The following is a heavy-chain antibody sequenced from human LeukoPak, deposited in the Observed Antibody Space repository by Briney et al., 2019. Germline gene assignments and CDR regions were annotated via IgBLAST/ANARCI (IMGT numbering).Heavy chain of an antibody. V-gene: IGHV3-30*02. D-gene: IGHD3-10*01. CDR2: IRHDGTET. CDR1: GFSFSSYG. Sequence: GGSLRLSCAASGFSFSSYGMHWLRQAPGKGPESVALIRHDGTETYHADSVKGRFTISRDDSKSTFYLQVNSLRPEDTAVYYCAKANRDHLSHYYGVDVWGPGTTV. J-gene: IGHJ6*02. CDR3: AKANRDHLSHYYGVDV.